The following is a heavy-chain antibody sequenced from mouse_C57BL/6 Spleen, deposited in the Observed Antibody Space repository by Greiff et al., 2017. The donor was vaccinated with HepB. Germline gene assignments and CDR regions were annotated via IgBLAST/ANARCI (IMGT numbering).Heavy chain of an antibody. CDR3: ARALYSNYAWFAY. CDR1: GFTFSSYA. CDR2: ISDGGSYT. J-gene: IGHJ3*01. Sequence: EVQVVESGGGLVKPGGSLKLSCAASGFTFSSYAMSWVRQTPEKRLEWVATISDGGSYTYYPDNVKGRFTISRDNAKNNLYLQMSHLKSEDTAMYYCARALYSNYAWFAYWGQGTLVTVSA. V-gene: IGHV5-4*01. D-gene: IGHD2-5*01.